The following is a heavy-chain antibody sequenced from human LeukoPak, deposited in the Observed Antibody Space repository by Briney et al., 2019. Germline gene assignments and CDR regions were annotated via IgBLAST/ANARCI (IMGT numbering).Heavy chain of an antibody. CDR2: ISGSGGST. J-gene: IGHJ4*02. D-gene: IGHD3-16*02. Sequence: PGGSLRLSCAASGFTFSSYAMSWVRQAPGKGLEWVSAISGSGGSTYYADSVKGRFTISRDNSKNTLYLQMNSLRAEDTAIYYCAKLPAYDYVWGSYRHFDYWGQGTLVTVSS. CDR3: AKLPAYDYVWGSYRHFDY. CDR1: GFTFSSYA. V-gene: IGHV3-23*01.